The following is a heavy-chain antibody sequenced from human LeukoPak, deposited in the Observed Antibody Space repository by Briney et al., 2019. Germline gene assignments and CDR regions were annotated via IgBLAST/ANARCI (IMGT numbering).Heavy chain of an antibody. J-gene: IGHJ4*02. V-gene: IGHV1-18*01. CDR2: ISAYNGNT. CDR1: GYTFTSYG. Sequence: ASVKVSCKASGYTFTSYGISWVRQAPGQGLEWMGWISAYNGNTNYAQKLQGRVTMTTDTSTSTAYMEQRSLRSDDTAVYYCARGRGTVVTLEYFDYWGQGTLVTVSS. D-gene: IGHD4-23*01. CDR3: ARGRGTVVTLEYFDY.